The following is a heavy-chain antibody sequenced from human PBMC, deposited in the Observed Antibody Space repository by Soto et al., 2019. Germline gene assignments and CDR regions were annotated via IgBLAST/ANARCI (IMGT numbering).Heavy chain of an antibody. V-gene: IGHV3-23*01. Sequence: EVQLLDSGGGLVQPGGSLRLSCAASGFTFSSYAMSWVRQAPGKGLEWVSVISASGGTTYYADSVKGRFTTSRDNSRNTLYLQMNSLRAEDTAVYYCAKAPPYYNFWSGKNWFDPWGQGTLVTVSS. D-gene: IGHD3-3*01. J-gene: IGHJ5*02. CDR1: GFTFSSYA. CDR3: AKAPPYYNFWSGKNWFDP. CDR2: ISASGGTT.